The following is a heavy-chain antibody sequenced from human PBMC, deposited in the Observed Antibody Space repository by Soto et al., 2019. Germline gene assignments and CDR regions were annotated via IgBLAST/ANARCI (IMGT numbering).Heavy chain of an antibody. D-gene: IGHD3-3*01. CDR1: GYTFTSYG. Sequence: ASLKDSCTASGYTFTSYGISCVRQSPLQLLEWMVWISAYNGNTNYAQKLQGRVTMTTDTSTSTAYMELRSLRSDDTAVYYCARASHPYYDFWSGYYSWFDPWGQGTLVTVS. V-gene: IGHV1-18*04. J-gene: IGHJ5*02. CDR2: ISAYNGNT. CDR3: ARASHPYYDFWSGYYSWFDP.